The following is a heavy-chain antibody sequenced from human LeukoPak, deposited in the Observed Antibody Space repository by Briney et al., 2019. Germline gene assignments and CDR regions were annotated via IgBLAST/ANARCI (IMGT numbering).Heavy chain of an antibody. V-gene: IGHV3-20*04. Sequence: GGSLRLSCAASGFTFDDYGMSWVRQAPGKGLEWVSGINWNGGSTGYADSVKGRFTISRDNAKNSLYLQMNSLRAEDTALYYCARDLGLYDGSGYYFLSAFDIWGQGTMVTVSS. CDR1: GFTFDDYG. D-gene: IGHD3-22*01. CDR2: INWNGGST. J-gene: IGHJ3*02. CDR3: ARDLGLYDGSGYYFLSAFDI.